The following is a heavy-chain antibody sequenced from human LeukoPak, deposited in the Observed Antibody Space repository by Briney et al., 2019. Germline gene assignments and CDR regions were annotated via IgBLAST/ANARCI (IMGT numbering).Heavy chain of an antibody. CDR1: GFTFSSYS. CDR2: ISSSTNI. J-gene: IGHJ4*02. Sequence: GGSLRLSCAASGFTFSSYSMNWVRQAPGQGLEWVSSISSSTNIYYADSVKGRFTISRDNAKNSLYLQMNTLRAEDTAVYYCARDDDSGSSYYFDYWGQGTLVTVSS. D-gene: IGHD3-10*01. CDR3: ARDDDSGSSYYFDY. V-gene: IGHV3-21*01.